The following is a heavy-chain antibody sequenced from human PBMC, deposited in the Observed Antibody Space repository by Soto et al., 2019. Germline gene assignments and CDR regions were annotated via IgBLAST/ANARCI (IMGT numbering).Heavy chain of an antibody. J-gene: IGHJ4*02. D-gene: IGHD2-15*01. V-gene: IGHV3-21*01. CDR2: IGSSSSYI. CDR3: ARAYCRGGSCYSGDLFDY. CDR1: GFTFSSYS. Sequence: PGGSLRLSCAASGFTFSSYSMNWVRQAPGKGLEWVSSIGSSSSYIYYADSLKGRFTISRDNAKNSLYLQVNSLRAEDTAVYYCARAYCRGGSCYSGDLFDYWGQGTLVTVSS.